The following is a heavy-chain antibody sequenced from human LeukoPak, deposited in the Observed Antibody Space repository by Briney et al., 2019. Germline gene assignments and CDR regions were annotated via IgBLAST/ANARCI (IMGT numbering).Heavy chain of an antibody. CDR3: ARERWGVVAASTYYYLYIDV. CDR1: GDSVSTTNW. V-gene: IGHV4-4*02. CDR2: IYHAGNT. D-gene: IGHD2-15*01. J-gene: IGHJ6*03. Sequence: PSRTLSLTCAVSGDSVSTTNWWSWVRQTPGKGLVRIVEIYHAGNTNYNPSLRGRANMSVDKTNNQFSLTLTSVTAADTAVYYCARERWGVVAASTYYYLYIDVWGKGTAVTVSS.